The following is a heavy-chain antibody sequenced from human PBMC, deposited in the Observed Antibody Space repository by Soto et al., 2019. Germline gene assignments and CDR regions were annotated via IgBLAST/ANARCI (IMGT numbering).Heavy chain of an antibody. D-gene: IGHD3-22*01. Sequence: QVQLVESGGGVVQPGRSLRLSCAASGFTFSSYAMHWVRQAPGKGLEWVAVISYDGSNKYYADSVKGRFTISRDNSKNTLYLQMNSLRAEDTAVYYCARDPLYYYDRSVGYFDYWGQGTLVTVSS. J-gene: IGHJ4*02. CDR2: ISYDGSNK. CDR3: ARDPLYYYDRSVGYFDY. V-gene: IGHV3-30-3*01. CDR1: GFTFSSYA.